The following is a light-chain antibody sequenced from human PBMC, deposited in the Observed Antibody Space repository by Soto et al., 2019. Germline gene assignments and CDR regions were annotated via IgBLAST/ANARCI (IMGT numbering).Light chain of an antibody. CDR2: DVS. Sequence: QSALTQPASVSGSPGQSITISCTGTSSEVGSYNLVSWYQQHPGKAPKLMIYDVSKRPSGVSNRFSGSKSGNTASLTISGLQAEDEADYYCCSYAGSSTFVFGGGTKVTVL. V-gene: IGLV2-23*02. J-gene: IGLJ3*02. CDR3: CSYAGSSTFV. CDR1: SSEVGSYNL.